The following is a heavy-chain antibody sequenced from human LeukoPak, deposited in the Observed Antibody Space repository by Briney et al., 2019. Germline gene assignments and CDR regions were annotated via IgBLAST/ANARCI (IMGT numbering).Heavy chain of an antibody. D-gene: IGHD1-26*01. J-gene: IGHJ4*02. CDR1: GFTFSSYW. Sequence: GGSLRLSCAASGFTFSSYWMHWVRQAPGKGLVWVSRINSDGSSTSYADSVKGRFTISRDNAKNTLYLQMNSLRAEDTAVYYCASPSLVGDLLMRNWGQGTLVTVSS. CDR2: INSDGSST. V-gene: IGHV3-74*01. CDR3: ASPSLVGDLLMRN.